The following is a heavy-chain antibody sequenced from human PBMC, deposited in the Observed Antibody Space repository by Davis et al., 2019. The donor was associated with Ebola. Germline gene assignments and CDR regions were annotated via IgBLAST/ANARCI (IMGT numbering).Heavy chain of an antibody. V-gene: IGHV4-31*11. D-gene: IGHD5-24*01. J-gene: IGHJ3*02. CDR2: IYYSGST. CDR1: GGSISSGGYY. CDR3: ARFEMATIEGDDAFDI. Sequence: MPSETLSLTCAVSGGSISSGGYYWSWIRQHPGKGLEWIGYIYYSGSTYYNPSLKSRVTISVDTSKNQFSLKLSSVTAADTAVYYCARFEMATIEGDDAFDIWGQGTMVTVSS.